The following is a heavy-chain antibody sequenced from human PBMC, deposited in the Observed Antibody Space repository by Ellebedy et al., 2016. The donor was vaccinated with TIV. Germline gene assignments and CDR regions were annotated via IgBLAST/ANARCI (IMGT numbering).Heavy chain of an antibody. J-gene: IGHJ4*02. CDR1: GFTFSSYW. CDR3: ARPPNIYGDFNGPRGYFDN. D-gene: IGHD4-17*01. Sequence: GESLKISCAASGFTFSSYWMSWVRQAPGKGLEWVAVISYDGSNKYYADSVKGRFTISRDNAKNSVYLQMNSLRAEDTAVYFCARPPNIYGDFNGPRGYFDNWGQGALVTVSS. CDR2: ISYDGSNK. V-gene: IGHV3-30-3*01.